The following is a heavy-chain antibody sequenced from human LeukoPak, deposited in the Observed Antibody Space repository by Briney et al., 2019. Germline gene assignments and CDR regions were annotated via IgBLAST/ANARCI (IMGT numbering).Heavy chain of an antibody. CDR3: AKAGDLYYYDSSGYSVDY. D-gene: IGHD3-22*01. Sequence: PGGSLRLSCAASGFTFSSYAMSWVRQAPGKGLEWVSAISGSGGSTHYADSVKGRFTISRDNSKNTLYLQMNSLRAEDTAVYYCAKAGDLYYYDSSGYSVDYWGQGTLVTVSS. CDR2: ISGSGGST. CDR1: GFTFSSYA. J-gene: IGHJ4*02. V-gene: IGHV3-23*01.